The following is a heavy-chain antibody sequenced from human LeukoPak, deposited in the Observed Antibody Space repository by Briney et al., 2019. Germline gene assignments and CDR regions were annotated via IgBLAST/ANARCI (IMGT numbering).Heavy chain of an antibody. CDR3: ATKAREAPE. CDR2: ISGDGGDI. V-gene: IGHV3-11*01. CDR1: GFTFSDYY. Sequence: GGSLKLSCATSGFTFSDYYMSWIRQAPGKGLEWLSYISGDGGDINYADSVGGRFTVSRDNAKNALYLQMNSLRVEDTAIYYCATKAREAPEWGQGTLVTVSS. J-gene: IGHJ4*01. D-gene: IGHD1/OR15-1a*01.